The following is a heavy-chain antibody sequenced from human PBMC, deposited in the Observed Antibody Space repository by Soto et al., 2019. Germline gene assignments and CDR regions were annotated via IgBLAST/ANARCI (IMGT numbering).Heavy chain of an antibody. CDR1: GYTFTSYA. J-gene: IGHJ4*02. Sequence: ASVKVSCKASGYTFTSYAMHWVRQAPGQRLEWMGWINAGNGNTKYSQKFQGRVTITRDTSASTAYMELSSLRSEDTAVYYCARPTNSGRYSGDFDYWGQGTLVTVSS. CDR3: ARPTNSGRYSGDFDY. V-gene: IGHV1-3*01. D-gene: IGHD1-26*01. CDR2: INAGNGNT.